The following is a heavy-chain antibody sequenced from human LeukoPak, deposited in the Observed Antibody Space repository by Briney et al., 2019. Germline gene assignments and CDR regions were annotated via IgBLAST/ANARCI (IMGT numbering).Heavy chain of an antibody. CDR3: ARLMGATTWFDP. Sequence: SVKVSCKASGGTFSSYAISWVRQAPGQGLEWMGGIIPIFGTANYAQKFQGRVTITTGESTSTAYMELSSLRSEDTAVYYCARLMGATTWFDPWGQGTLVTVSS. CDR1: GGTFSSYA. D-gene: IGHD1-26*01. J-gene: IGHJ5*02. CDR2: IIPIFGTA. V-gene: IGHV1-69*05.